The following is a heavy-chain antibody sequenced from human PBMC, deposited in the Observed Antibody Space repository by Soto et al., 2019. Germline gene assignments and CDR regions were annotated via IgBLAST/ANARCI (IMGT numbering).Heavy chain of an antibody. CDR1: GGSFSGYY. CDR3: ARAVGGYDFWSASYYYYYYMDV. D-gene: IGHD3-3*01. Sequence: QVQLQQWGAGLLKPSETLSLTCAVYGGSFSGYYWSWIRQPPGRGLEWIGEINHSGSTNYNPSLKSRVTRSVDTSKNQFSLKLSSVTAADTAVYFCARAVGGYDFWSASYYYYYYMDVWGKGTTVTVSS. CDR2: INHSGST. V-gene: IGHV4-34*01. J-gene: IGHJ6*03.